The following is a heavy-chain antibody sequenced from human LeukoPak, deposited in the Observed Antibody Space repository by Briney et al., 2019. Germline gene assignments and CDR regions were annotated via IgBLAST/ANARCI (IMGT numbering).Heavy chain of an antibody. CDR3: ARPYYDSSGSDY. J-gene: IGHJ4*02. CDR1: GYSFTNYW. D-gene: IGHD3-22*01. Sequence: GESLKISCKGSGYSFTNYWIGWVCQMPGRGLEWMGIIYPGDSDTRYSSSFQGHVTISADKSISTAYLQWSSLKASDTAMYYCARPYYDSSGSDYWGQGTLVTVSS. CDR2: IYPGDSDT. V-gene: IGHV5-51*01.